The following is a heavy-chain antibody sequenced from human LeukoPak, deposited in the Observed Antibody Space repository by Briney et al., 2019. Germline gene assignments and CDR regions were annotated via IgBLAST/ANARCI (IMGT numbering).Heavy chain of an antibody. Sequence: SETLSLTCGVSDSSISSGYFWGWIRQPPGKGLEWIGSIYRSGTTYYNPSLKSRVTISVDTSKNQFSLKLSSVTAADTAVYYCARDSPRFGEFRFDPWDQGILVTVSS. CDR2: IYRSGTT. J-gene: IGHJ5*02. CDR1: DSSISSGYF. CDR3: ARDSPRFGEFRFDP. V-gene: IGHV4-38-2*02. D-gene: IGHD3-10*01.